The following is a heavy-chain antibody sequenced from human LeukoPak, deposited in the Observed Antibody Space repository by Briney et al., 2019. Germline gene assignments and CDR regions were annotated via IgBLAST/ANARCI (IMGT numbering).Heavy chain of an antibody. J-gene: IGHJ1*01. V-gene: IGHV3-43*02. D-gene: IGHD3-10*01. CDR1: GFTFIDYA. CDR2: MSGDGEKT. Sequence: GGSLRLSCAASGFTFIDYAIHWVRQAPGRGLEWVSLMSGDGEKTYYAESVKGRFTISRDNGKKSLFLQMSSLRTEDTAFYYCAKLADYGSGIFQHWGQGALVIVSS. CDR3: AKLADYGSGIFQH.